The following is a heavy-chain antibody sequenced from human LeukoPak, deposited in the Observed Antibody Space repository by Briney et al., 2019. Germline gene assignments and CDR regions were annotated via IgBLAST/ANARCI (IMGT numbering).Heavy chain of an antibody. CDR3: ARELPFVY. CDR1: GFTFSSYW. V-gene: IGHV3-74*01. CDR2: ISGDGSST. J-gene: IGHJ4*02. Sequence: PGGSLRLSCAASGFTFSSYWMHWVRQAPGKGLVWVSRISGDGSSTTYAESVKGRFTISRDNAKNTLYLQMNSLRAEDTAVYYCARELPFVYWGQGTLVTVSS.